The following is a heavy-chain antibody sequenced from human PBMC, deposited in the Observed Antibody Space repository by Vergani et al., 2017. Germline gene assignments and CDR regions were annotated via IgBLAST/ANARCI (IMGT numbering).Heavy chain of an antibody. J-gene: IGHJ4*02. CDR3: AKYLRDSTDEVPDS. D-gene: IGHD2-21*02. Sequence: QVQLVESAGGVVQPGGSLRLSCAASGFTFSNFGMHWIRQAPGKGLEWLAYIVKDGINTRYREAVKGRFTVSRDNSKDILYLQMDSLRSEDTALYYCAKYLRDSTDEVPDSWGPGTLVIVSS. V-gene: IGHV3-30*02. CDR1: GFTFSNFG. CDR2: IVKDGINT.